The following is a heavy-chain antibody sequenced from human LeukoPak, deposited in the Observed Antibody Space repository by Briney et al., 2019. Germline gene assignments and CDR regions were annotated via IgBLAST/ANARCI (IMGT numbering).Heavy chain of an antibody. CDR2: IYYSGST. CDR1: GCSISSYY. Sequence: PSETLSLTCTVSGCSISSYYWSWIRQPPGKGLEWIGYIYYSGSTNYNPSLKSRVTISVDTSKNQFSLKLSSVTAADTAVYYCAREYGSGSYYNYYYYGMDVWGQGTTVTVSS. V-gene: IGHV4-59*01. CDR3: AREYGSGSYYNYYYYGMDV. D-gene: IGHD3-10*01. J-gene: IGHJ6*02.